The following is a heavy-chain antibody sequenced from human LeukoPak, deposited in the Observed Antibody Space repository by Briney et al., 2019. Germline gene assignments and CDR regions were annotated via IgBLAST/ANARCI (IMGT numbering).Heavy chain of an antibody. CDR1: GGSFSGYY. CDR3: ARTAYYYDSSGYYYGSELTQFDY. V-gene: IGHV4-34*01. Sequence: SETLSLTCAVYGGSFSGYYWSWIRQPPGKGLEWIGEINHSGSTNYNPSLKGRVTISVDTSKSQFSLKLSSVTAADTAVYYCARTAYYYDSSGYYYGSELTQFDYWGQGTLVTVSS. CDR2: INHSGST. J-gene: IGHJ4*02. D-gene: IGHD3-22*01.